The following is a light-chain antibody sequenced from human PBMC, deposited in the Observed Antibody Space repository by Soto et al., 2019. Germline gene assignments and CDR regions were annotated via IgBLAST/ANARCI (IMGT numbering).Light chain of an antibody. J-gene: IGKJ1*01. CDR3: HHSYTRT. Sequence: IPLTQSPSSLSASVGDRVSISCRASQSISNYLYWHQPKPAKAPKVLVFAASRLQGGVTSRVSGCGSGTDFTITIPSLQHFDFASYYCHHSYTRTFGQGTKVDIK. CDR1: QSISNY. CDR2: AAS. V-gene: IGKV1-39*01.